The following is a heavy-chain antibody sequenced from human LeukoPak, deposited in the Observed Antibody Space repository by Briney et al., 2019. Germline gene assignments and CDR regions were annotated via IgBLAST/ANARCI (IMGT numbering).Heavy chain of an antibody. CDR2: INHSGST. V-gene: IGHV4-34*01. CDR3: ARGGGIVGARGLDY. Sequence: SETLSLTCTVSGGSISSYYWSWIRQPPGKGLEWIGEINHSGSTNYNPSLKSRVTISVDTSKNQFSLKLSSVTAADTAVYYCARGGGIVGARGLDYWGQGTLVTVSS. CDR1: GGSISSYY. D-gene: IGHD1-26*01. J-gene: IGHJ4*02.